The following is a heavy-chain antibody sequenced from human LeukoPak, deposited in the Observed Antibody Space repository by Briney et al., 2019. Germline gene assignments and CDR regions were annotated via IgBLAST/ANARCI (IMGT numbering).Heavy chain of an antibody. CDR2: MSRSGTTI. CDR3: ATRVPYTGYKN. CDR1: GLTLSSYE. J-gene: IGHJ4*02. Sequence: GGSLRLSCTISGLTLSSYELNWVSQAPGKGLEWVSYMSRSGTTIYYADSVKGRFTISRDNAKNSLYLQMNSLRVEDTAVYYCATRVPYTGYKNWGQGTLVTVSS. D-gene: IGHD5-24*01. V-gene: IGHV3-48*03.